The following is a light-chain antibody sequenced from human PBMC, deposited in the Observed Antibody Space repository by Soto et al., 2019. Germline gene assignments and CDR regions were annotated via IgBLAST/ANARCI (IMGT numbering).Light chain of an antibody. CDR2: SNN. CDR1: SSNIGSNT. Sequence: QSVLTQPPSASGTPGQRVTISCSGSSSNIGSNTVNWYQQLPGTAPKPLIYSNNQRPSGVPDRFSGSRSGTSASLAISGLQSEDEGDYYCAAWDDSLNGRGVFGGGTKVTVL. V-gene: IGLV1-44*01. J-gene: IGLJ3*02. CDR3: AAWDDSLNGRGV.